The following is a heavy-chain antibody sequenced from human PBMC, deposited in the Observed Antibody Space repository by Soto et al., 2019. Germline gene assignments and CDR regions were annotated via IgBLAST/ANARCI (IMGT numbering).Heavy chain of an antibody. V-gene: IGHV3-33*01. J-gene: IGHJ6*02. CDR2: IWYDGSNR. Sequence: GGSLRLSCAASGFTFSSYGMHWVRQAPGKGLEWVAVIWYDGSNRYYADSVKGRFTISRDNSKNTLYLQMNSLRAEDTAVYYCARALYSSSPRYYYYGMDVWGQGTTVTVSS. D-gene: IGHD6-6*01. CDR3: ARALYSSSPRYYYYGMDV. CDR1: GFTFSSYG.